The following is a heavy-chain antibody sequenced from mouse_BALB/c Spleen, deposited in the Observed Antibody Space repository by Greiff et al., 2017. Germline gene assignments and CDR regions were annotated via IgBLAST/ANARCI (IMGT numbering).Heavy chain of an antibody. D-gene: IGHD4-1*01. V-gene: IGHV5-17*02. CDR2: ISSGSSTI. CDR3: ARSLTGTGWFAY. Sequence: EVQGVESGGGLVQPGGSRKLSCAASGFTFSSFGMHWVRQAPEKGLEWVAYISSGSSTIYYADTVKGRFTISRDNPKNTLFLQMTSLRSEDTAMYYCARSLTGTGWFAYWGQGTLVTVSA. J-gene: IGHJ3*01. CDR1: GFTFSSFG.